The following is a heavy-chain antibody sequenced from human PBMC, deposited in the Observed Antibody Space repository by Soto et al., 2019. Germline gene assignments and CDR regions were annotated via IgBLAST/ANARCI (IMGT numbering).Heavy chain of an antibody. CDR1: GGSLSSGAYY. J-gene: IGHJ4*02. D-gene: IGHD5-12*01. V-gene: IGHV4-31*03. Sequence: QVQLQESGPGLVKPSQTLSLTCTVSGGSLSSGAYYWSWIRQHPGKGLEWIGYIFYSGSTYYNPSLKSRVTISVDTSKNQFSLKLSSVTAADTAVYFCARSGSDPSLDYWGQGTLVTVSS. CDR2: IFYSGST. CDR3: ARSGSDPSLDY.